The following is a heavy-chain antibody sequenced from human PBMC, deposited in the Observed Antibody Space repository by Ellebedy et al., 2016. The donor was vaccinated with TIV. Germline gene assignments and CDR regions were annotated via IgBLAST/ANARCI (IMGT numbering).Heavy chain of an antibody. V-gene: IGHV3-53*01. CDR2: IYSSGDA. D-gene: IGHD3/OR15-3a*01. J-gene: IGHJ4*02. Sequence: GGSLRLSCAGSGFTVSSSYMTWVRQAPGKGLEWVSVIYSSGDAYYADSVKGRFTISKDSSKNTLDLQMSSLRAEDTAIYYCAQGHRFGLLDYWGQGTLVTVSS. CDR1: GFTVSSSY. CDR3: AQGHRFGLLDY.